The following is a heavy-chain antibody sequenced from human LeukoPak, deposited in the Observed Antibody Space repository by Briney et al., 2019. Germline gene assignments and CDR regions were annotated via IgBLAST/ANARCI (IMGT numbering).Heavy chain of an antibody. CDR2: ISGSGGST. Sequence: GGSLRLSCAASGFTFSSYAMSWVRQAPGKGLEWVSAISGSGGSTYYADSVKGRFTISRDNSKNTLYLQMNSLRAEDTAVYYCAKDLSYCSGGTCYTSRYYGMDVWGQGTTVTVSS. D-gene: IGHD2-15*01. V-gene: IGHV3-23*01. J-gene: IGHJ6*02. CDR1: GFTFSSYA. CDR3: AKDLSYCSGGTCYTSRYYGMDV.